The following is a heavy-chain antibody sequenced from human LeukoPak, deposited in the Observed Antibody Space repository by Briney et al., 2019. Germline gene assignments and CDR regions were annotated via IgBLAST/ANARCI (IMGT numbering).Heavy chain of an antibody. V-gene: IGHV1-69*06. CDR3: ARERVLQQPPYYYYGMDV. CDR1: GGTFSSYA. Sequence: SVKVSCKASGGTFSSYAISWVRQAPGQGLEWMGGIIPIFGTANYAQKFQGRVTITADKSTSTAYMELSSLRSEDTAVYYCARERVLQQPPYYYYGMDVWGKGTTVTVPS. D-gene: IGHD6-13*01. J-gene: IGHJ6*04. CDR2: IIPIFGTA.